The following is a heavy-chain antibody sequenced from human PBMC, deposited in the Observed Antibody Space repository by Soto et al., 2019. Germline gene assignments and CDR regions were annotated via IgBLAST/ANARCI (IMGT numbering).Heavy chain of an antibody. V-gene: IGHV4-39*01. CDR1: GDSVSSSHYY. D-gene: IGHD6-19*01. Sequence: QLQLQESGPGLVKPSETLSVTCTVSGDSVSSSHYYWGWIRLPPGKGLEWIGSVYYSGSTYYNPSLKSRVTLSVDTSKNQFSLKLSSVTAADAAIYYCARHPTFSGWEYYFDYWGQGTLVTVSS. CDR2: VYYSGST. J-gene: IGHJ4*02. CDR3: ARHPTFSGWEYYFDY.